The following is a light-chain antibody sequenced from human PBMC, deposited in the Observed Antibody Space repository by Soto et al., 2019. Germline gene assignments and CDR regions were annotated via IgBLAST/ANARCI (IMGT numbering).Light chain of an antibody. CDR3: QQFGTTPGT. V-gene: IGKV3-20*01. CDR2: GAS. J-gene: IGKJ3*01. Sequence: EIVLTQSPGTLSVSPGESATLSCSASQSLSSRYLAWYQQKPGQAPRLLIYGASNTATGIPDRFSGSGSGTDFTLTISRLEPEDFAVYYCQQFGTTPGTFGPGTKVDFK. CDR1: QSLSSRY.